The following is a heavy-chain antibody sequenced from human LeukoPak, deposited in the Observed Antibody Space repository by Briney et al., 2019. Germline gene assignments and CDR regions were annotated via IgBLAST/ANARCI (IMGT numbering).Heavy chain of an antibody. Sequence: SETLSLTCTVSGGSISSYYWSWIRQPPGKGLEWIGCIYYSGSTTYNPSLKSRVTISVDTSKNQFSLKLSSVTAADTAVYYCARHSAVRDGYNAGAFDIWGQGTMVTVSS. CDR1: GGSISSYY. CDR2: IYYSGST. D-gene: IGHD5-24*01. V-gene: IGHV4-59*08. J-gene: IGHJ3*02. CDR3: ARHSAVRDGYNAGAFDI.